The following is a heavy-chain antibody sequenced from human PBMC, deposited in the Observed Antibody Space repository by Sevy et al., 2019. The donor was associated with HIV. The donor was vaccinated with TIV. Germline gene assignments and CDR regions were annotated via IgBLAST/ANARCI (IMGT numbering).Heavy chain of an antibody. CDR2: IGTAGDT. J-gene: IGHJ6*02. CDR3: ARRGMVRGVSVYGMDV. Sequence: GGSLRLSCAASGFTFSSYDMHWVRQATGKGLEWVSAIGTAGDTYYPGSVKGRYTISRENAKNSLYLQMNSLRARDTAVYYCARRGMVRGVSVYGMDVWGQGPTVTVSS. D-gene: IGHD3-10*01. V-gene: IGHV3-13*01. CDR1: GFTFSSYD.